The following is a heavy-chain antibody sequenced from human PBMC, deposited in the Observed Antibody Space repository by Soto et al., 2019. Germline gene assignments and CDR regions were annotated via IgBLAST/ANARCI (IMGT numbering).Heavy chain of an antibody. D-gene: IGHD2-2*01. V-gene: IGHV4-39*01. CDR2: IFYSGST. CDR3: ARTAHCTSTSCYSGWFDP. Sequence: ETLSLTCTVSGGSISSSPYYWGWVRQPPGKGLEYIASIFYSGSTYYNPSLKSRVTISVDTSKNQFSLKLSSVTAADTAVYYCARTAHCTSTSCYSGWFDPWGQGTLVTVSS. CDR1: GGSISSSPYY. J-gene: IGHJ5*02.